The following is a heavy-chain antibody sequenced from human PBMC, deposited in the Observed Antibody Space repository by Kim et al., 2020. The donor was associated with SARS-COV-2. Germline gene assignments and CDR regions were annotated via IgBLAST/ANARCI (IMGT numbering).Heavy chain of an antibody. J-gene: IGHJ4*02. D-gene: IGHD4-17*01. CDR2: T. V-gene: IGHV4-34*01. CDR3: ATTSTTVTLDY. Sequence: TNYNPSLKSRVTISVDTSKNQFSLKLSSVTAADTAVYYCATTSTTVTLDYWGQGTLVTVSS.